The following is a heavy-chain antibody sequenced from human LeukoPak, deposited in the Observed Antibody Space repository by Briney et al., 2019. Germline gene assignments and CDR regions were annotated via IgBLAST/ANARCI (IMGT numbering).Heavy chain of an antibody. D-gene: IGHD6-13*01. CDR1: GVSISSYY. CDR2: IYTSGST. CDR3: ARYSKGYSSSWYNWFDP. J-gene: IGHJ5*02. Sequence: SETLSLTCTVSGVSISSYYWSWLRQPAGKGLEWIGRIYTSGSTNYNPSLKSRVTMSVDTSKNQFSLKLSSVTAADTAVYYCARYSKGYSSSWYNWFDPWGQGTLVTVS. V-gene: IGHV4-4*07.